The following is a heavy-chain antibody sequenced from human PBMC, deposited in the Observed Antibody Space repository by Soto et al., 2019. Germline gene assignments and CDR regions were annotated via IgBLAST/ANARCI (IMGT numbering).Heavy chain of an antibody. CDR3: ARDRLRYNWNDFSYYYYGIDV. J-gene: IGHJ6*02. Sequence: QVQLVESGGGVVQPGRSLRLSCAASGFTFSSYAMHWVRQAPGKGLEWVAVISYDGSNKYYTDSVKGRFTISRENSKNTLKLQMNSLRSEEMAVYYCARDRLRYNWNDFSYYYYGIDVWGQGTTVTVSS. CDR2: ISYDGSNK. V-gene: IGHV3-30-3*01. CDR1: GFTFSSYA. D-gene: IGHD1-1*01.